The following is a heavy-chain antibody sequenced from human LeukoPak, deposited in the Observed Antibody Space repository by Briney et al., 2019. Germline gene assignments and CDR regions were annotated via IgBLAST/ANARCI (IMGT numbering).Heavy chain of an antibody. J-gene: IGHJ4*02. CDR2: IKQDGSEK. CDR1: GFTFSGYS. CDR3: ARAGYSSGWLNDY. D-gene: IGHD6-19*01. V-gene: IGHV3-7*01. Sequence: PGGSLRLSCTASGFTFSGYSMNWIRQAPGKGLEWVANIKQDGSEKYYVDSVKGRFTISRDNAKNSLYLQMNSLRAEDTAVYYCARAGYSSGWLNDYWGQGTLVTVSS.